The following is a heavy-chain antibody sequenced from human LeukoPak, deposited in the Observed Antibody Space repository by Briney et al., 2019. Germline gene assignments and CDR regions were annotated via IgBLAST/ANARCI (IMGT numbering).Heavy chain of an antibody. CDR3: AKENRNRYYDFWSGYYNWFDP. J-gene: IGHJ5*02. CDR1: GFTFDDYA. CDR2: ISWNSGSI. V-gene: IGHV3-9*01. D-gene: IGHD3-3*01. Sequence: GGSLRLSCAASGFTFDDYAMHWVRQAPGKGLEWASGISWNSGSIGYADSVKGRFTISRDNAKNSLYLQMNSLRAEDTALYYCAKENRNRYYDFWSGYYNWFDPWGQGTLVTVSS.